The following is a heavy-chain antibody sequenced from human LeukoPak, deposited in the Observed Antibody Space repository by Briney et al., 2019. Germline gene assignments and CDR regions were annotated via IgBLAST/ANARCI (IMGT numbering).Heavy chain of an antibody. V-gene: IGHV4-61*01. D-gene: IGHD2-2*01. J-gene: IGHJ4*02. CDR2: IYYSGST. Sequence: PSETLSLTCTVSGGSVSSGSYYWSWIRPPPGKGLEWIGYIYYSGSTNYNPSLKSRVTISVDTSKNQFSLKLSSVTAADTAVYYCARALMPSSYFDYWGQGTLVTVPS. CDR3: ARALMPSSYFDY. CDR1: GGSVSSGSYY.